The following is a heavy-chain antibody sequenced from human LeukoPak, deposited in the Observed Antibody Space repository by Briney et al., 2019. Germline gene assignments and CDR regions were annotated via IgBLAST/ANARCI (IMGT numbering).Heavy chain of an antibody. V-gene: IGHV3-23*01. J-gene: IGHJ5*02. CDR2: ISGSGGST. CDR3: ATRTIFGVVIP. D-gene: IGHD3-3*01. Sequence: PGGSLRLSCAASGFTFSSYAMSWVRQAPGKGLERVSAISGSGGSTYYADSVKGRFTISRDNSKNTLYLQMNSLRAEDTAVYYCATRTIFGVVIPWGQGTLVTVSS. CDR1: GFTFSSYA.